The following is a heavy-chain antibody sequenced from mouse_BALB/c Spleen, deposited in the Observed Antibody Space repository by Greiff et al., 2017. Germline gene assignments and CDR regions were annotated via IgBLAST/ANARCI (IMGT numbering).Heavy chain of an antibody. CDR2: ISSGGSYT. J-gene: IGHJ4*01. V-gene: IGHV5-6-4*01. CDR1: GFTFSSYT. CDR3: TREGYCNYEGGAMDY. Sequence: EVQVVESGGGLVQPGGSLKLSCAASGFTFSSYTMSWVRQTPEKRLEWVATISSGGSYTYYPDSVKGRFTISRDNAKNTLYLQMSSMKSEDTAMYYCTREGYCNYEGGAMDYWGQGTSVTVSS. D-gene: IGHD2-1*01.